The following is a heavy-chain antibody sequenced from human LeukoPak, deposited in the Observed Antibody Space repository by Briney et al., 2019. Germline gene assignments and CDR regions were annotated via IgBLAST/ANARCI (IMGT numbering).Heavy chain of an antibody. CDR2: INPNTGGT. D-gene: IGHD5-24*01. Sequence: ASVKVSCKASGYTFTCYYMNWVRQAPGQGLEWMGRINPNTGGTNNAQNFQGSVTITRDTSITTVYMELSRLRSDDTAVYYCARVGDGLNDGFDIWGQGTMVTVSS. CDR3: ARVGDGLNDGFDI. CDR1: GYTFTCYY. V-gene: IGHV1-2*06. J-gene: IGHJ3*02.